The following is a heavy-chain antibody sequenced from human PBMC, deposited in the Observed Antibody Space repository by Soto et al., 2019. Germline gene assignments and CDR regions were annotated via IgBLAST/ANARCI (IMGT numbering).Heavy chain of an antibody. V-gene: IGHV3-30-3*01. J-gene: IGHJ4*02. D-gene: IGHD6-19*01. CDR1: GFSFSSCA. CDR2: ISHDGSNK. Sequence: QVQLVESGGGVVQPGRSLRLSCAASGFSFSSCAMHWVRQAPGKGLEWVAVISHDGSNKYYADSVKGRFTISRDNSKNTLYLQMNSLRPADTAVYYCARVSIAVSGIAYYYDYWRQGTLVTVSS. CDR3: ARVSIAVSGIAYYYDY.